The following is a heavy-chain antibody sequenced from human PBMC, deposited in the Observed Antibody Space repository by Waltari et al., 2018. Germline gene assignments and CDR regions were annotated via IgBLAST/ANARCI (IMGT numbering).Heavy chain of an antibody. D-gene: IGHD3-3*01. Sequence: EVQLLESGGGLVQPGGSLRLSCAASGFTFSSYAMSWVRQAPGKGLEWVSAISGGWGSTYYADSVEGRFTISRDNSKTTLYLQMNSLRAEDTAVYYCAKDQEDVLRFLEWLLKPPPLDYWGQGTLVTVSS. V-gene: IGHV3-23*01. CDR1: GFTFSSYA. J-gene: IGHJ4*02. CDR2: ISGGWGST. CDR3: AKDQEDVLRFLEWLLKPPPLDY.